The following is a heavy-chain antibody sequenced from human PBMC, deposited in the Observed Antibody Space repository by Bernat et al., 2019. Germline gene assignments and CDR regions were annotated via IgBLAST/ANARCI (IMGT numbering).Heavy chain of an antibody. Sequence: EVQLVESGGGLVQPGGSLRLSCAASGFTFSSYWMSWVRQAPGKGLEWVANIKQDGSEKYFVDSVKGRLTIYRDNAKNSLCLQMNSLRAEDTAVYYCAREGWVYEIPPRVYGMDVWGQGTTVTVSS. CDR2: IKQDGSEK. CDR3: AREGWVYEIPPRVYGMDV. D-gene: IGHD2/OR15-2a*01. V-gene: IGHV3-7*01. CDR1: GFTFSSYW. J-gene: IGHJ6*02.